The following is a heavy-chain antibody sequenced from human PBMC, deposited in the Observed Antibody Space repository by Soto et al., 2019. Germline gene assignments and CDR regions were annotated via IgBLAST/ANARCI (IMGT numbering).Heavy chain of an antibody. J-gene: IGHJ4*02. CDR3: ASLKDYYFHF. CDR1: GGSIRSGGYF. CDR2: ISSKGIT. Sequence: QVQLQESGPELVKPSQTLSLTCTVSGGSIRSGGYFWSWIRQYPEKGIEWIGYISSKGITYYNPSLESRFTISWDTSKNQFSLMLPSVTAADTAVYYCASLKDYYFHFWGQGTLVTVSS. V-gene: IGHV4-31*03.